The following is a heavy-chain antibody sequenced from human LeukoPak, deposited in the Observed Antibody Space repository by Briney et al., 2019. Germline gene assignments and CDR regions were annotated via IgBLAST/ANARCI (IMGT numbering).Heavy chain of an antibody. D-gene: IGHD3-22*01. CDR2: ISGSGGST. V-gene: IGHV3-23*01. CDR1: GFTFSSYE. J-gene: IGHJ5*02. Sequence: GGSLRLSCAASGFTFSSYEMNWVRQAPGKGLEWVSDISGSGGSTYYADSVKGRFTISRDNSKNTLYLQMNSLRAEDTAVYYCASYYYYDSSGYPYSNWFDPWGQGTLVTVSS. CDR3: ASYYYYDSSGYPYSNWFDP.